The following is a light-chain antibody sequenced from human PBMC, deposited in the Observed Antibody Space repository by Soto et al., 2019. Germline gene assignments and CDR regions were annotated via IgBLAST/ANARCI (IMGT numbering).Light chain of an antibody. Sequence: EIVLTQSPATLSLSPGERATLSCRASQSVTSYLAWYQQKPGQAPRLLIYDASNRATGIPARFSGSGSGTDFTLTISSLEPEDFAVYYCHQYGGAGTFGQGTKVEIK. CDR3: HQYGGAGT. V-gene: IGKV3-11*01. J-gene: IGKJ1*01. CDR2: DAS. CDR1: QSVTSY.